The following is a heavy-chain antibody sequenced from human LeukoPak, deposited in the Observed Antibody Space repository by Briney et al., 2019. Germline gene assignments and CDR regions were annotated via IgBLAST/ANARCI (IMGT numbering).Heavy chain of an antibody. Sequence: PGGSLRLSCAASGFTFSSYWMSWVRQAPGKGLEWVANIKQDGSEKYYVDSVKGRFTISRDNAKKSLYLQMKSLRAEDTAVYYCAKDGSTPWGYYMDVWGKGTTVTISS. V-gene: IGHV3-7*01. CDR3: AKDGSTPWGYYMDV. CDR2: IKQDGSEK. CDR1: GFTFSSYW. J-gene: IGHJ6*03. D-gene: IGHD3-16*01.